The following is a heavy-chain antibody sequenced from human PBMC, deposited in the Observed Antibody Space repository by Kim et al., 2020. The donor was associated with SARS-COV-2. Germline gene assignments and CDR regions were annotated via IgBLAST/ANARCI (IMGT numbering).Heavy chain of an antibody. Sequence: SETLSLTCTVSGYSISSGYYWGWSRQPPGKGLEGSGSSYHSGSTYYNPSPKSRVTISVDTSKNQFSLKLSSVTAADTAEYYCARDSVPATRFYYDSGMDVWGQGTTVTVSS. CDR3: ARDSVPATRFYYDSGMDV. D-gene: IGHD2-2*01. J-gene: IGHJ6*02. CDR2: SYHSGST. V-gene: IGHV4-38-2*02. CDR1: GYSISSGYY.